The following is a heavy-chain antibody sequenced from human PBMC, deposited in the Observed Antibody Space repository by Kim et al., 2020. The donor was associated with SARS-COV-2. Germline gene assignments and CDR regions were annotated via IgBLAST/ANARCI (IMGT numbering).Heavy chain of an antibody. J-gene: IGHJ4*02. CDR3: AHRHSGQLWFERSYDY. V-gene: IGHV2-5*02. CDR1: GFSLSTSGVG. D-gene: IGHD5-18*01. Sequence: SGPTLVNPTQTLTLTCTFSGFSLSTSGVGVGWIRQPPGKALEWLALIYWDDDKRYSPSLKSRLTITKDTSKNQVVLTMTNMDPVDTATYYCAHRHSGQLWFERSYDYWGQGTLVTVSS. CDR2: IYWDDDK.